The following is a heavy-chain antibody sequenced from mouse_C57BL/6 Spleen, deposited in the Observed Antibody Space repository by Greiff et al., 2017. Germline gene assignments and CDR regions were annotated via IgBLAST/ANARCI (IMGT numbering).Heavy chain of an antibody. Sequence: VQLQQSVAELVRPGASVKLSCTASGFNIKNTYMHWVKQRPEQGLDWIGRIAPANGNTTYAPKFPGKATITADTSSNTAYLQLISLTSDDTAIYYCTRCYYGSGYYAMDYWGQGTSVTVSS. CDR3: TRCYYGSGYYAMDY. CDR1: GFNIKNTY. CDR2: IAPANGNT. D-gene: IGHD1-1*01. V-gene: IGHV14-3*01. J-gene: IGHJ4*01.